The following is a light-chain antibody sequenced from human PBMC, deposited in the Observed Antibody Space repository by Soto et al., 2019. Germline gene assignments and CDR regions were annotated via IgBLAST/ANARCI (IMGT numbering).Light chain of an antibody. CDR1: QTVSNNY. CDR3: QQYGSSPLT. V-gene: IGKV3-20*01. J-gene: IGKJ4*01. Sequence: ALTQSPGTLSSSPGERATLSCRASQTVSNNYLAWYQQKPGQAPRFLIYGASSRATGIPDRFSGSGSGTDFTLTISRLEPEDFAVYYCQQYGSSPLTFGGGTKVDIK. CDR2: GAS.